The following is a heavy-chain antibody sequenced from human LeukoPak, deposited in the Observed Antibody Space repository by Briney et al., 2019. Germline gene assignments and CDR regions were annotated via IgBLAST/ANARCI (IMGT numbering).Heavy chain of an antibody. CDR2: INHSGST. V-gene: IGHV4-34*01. Sequence: PSETLPLTCAVYGGSFSGYYWSWIRQPPGKVLEWTGEINHSGSTNYNPSLKSRVTISVDTPKNQFSLKLSSVTAADTAVYYCAREEYYYDSSGYRSPYGMDVWGQGTTVTVSS. CDR3: AREEYYYDSSGYRSPYGMDV. D-gene: IGHD3-22*01. CDR1: GGSFSGYY. J-gene: IGHJ6*02.